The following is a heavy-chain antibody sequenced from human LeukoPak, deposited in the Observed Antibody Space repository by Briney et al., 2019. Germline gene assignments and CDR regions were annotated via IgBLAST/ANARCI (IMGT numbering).Heavy chain of an antibody. J-gene: IGHJ6*04. CDR1: GFTFSSYE. V-gene: IGHV3-48*03. D-gene: IGHD2-15*01. CDR2: ISSTGNTV. Sequence: GGSLRLSCAASGFTFSSYEMNWVRQAPGQGLEWVAYISSTGNTVHYAGSVKGRFTISRDNAKNSLYLQMNRPRAEDTAVYYCTKETPQMDVWGKGTTVIVSS. CDR3: TKETPQMDV.